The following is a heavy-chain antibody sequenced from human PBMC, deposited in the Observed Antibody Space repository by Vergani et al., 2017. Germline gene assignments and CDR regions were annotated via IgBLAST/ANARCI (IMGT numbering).Heavy chain of an antibody. CDR1: GGSITSGRFY. CDR2: IHSSGTT. D-gene: IGHD3-10*01. Sequence: QVQLHESGPGLVKPSQTLSLTCTVSGGSITSGRFYWSWIRQPAGKGLEWIGRIHSSGTTNYTPPLKRRVTLSVDTSKNQLSLRMTSVTAADTAVYYCARDSWTSELRGVYWFDTWGQGTLVSVSS. J-gene: IGHJ5*02. V-gene: IGHV4-61*02. CDR3: ARDSWTSELRGVYWFDT.